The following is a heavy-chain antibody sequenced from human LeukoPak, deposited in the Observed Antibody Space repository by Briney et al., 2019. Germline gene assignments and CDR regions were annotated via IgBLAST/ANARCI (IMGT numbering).Heavy chain of an antibody. V-gene: IGHV1-69*04. Sequence: ASVKVSCKASGGTFSSYAISWVRQAPGQGLEWMGRIIPILGIANYAQKFQGRVTITADKSTSTAYMELSSLRSEDTAVYYCATNSGTHYFDYWGQGTLVTVSS. CDR3: ATNSGTHYFDY. CDR1: GGTFSSYA. CDR2: IIPILGIA. D-gene: IGHD1-1*01. J-gene: IGHJ4*02.